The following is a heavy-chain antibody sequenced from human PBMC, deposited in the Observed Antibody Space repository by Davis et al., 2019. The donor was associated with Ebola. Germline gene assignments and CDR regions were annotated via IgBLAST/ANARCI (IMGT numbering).Heavy chain of an antibody. Sequence: ASVKVSCKASGYTFTSYAMHWVRQAPGQRLEWMGWINAGNGNTKYSQKFQGRVTITRDTSASTAYMELSSLRSEDTAVYYCARNLGDIVVVPAAMCYWGQGTLVTVSS. CDR1: GYTFTSYA. CDR3: ARNLGDIVVVPAAMCY. D-gene: IGHD2-2*01. CDR2: INAGNGNT. V-gene: IGHV1-3*01. J-gene: IGHJ4*02.